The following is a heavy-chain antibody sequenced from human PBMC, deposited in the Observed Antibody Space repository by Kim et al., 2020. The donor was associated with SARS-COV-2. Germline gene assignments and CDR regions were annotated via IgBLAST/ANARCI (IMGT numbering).Heavy chain of an antibody. CDR3: AGGTDLASWYLTF. V-gene: IGHV4-34*01. J-gene: IGHJ4*02. Sequence: NYNPCLRSRVTISLDTSKKQLSLSIRSVTAADTAVYYCAGGTDLASWYLTFWGQGALVTVSS. D-gene: IGHD6-13*01.